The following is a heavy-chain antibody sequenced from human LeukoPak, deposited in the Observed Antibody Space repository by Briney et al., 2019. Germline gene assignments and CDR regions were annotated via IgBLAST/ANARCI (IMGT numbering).Heavy chain of an antibody. Sequence: GGSLRLSCAASGFTFSSYAMSWVRQAPGKGLEWVSAISGSGGSTYYADSVKGRFTISRDNSKNTLYLQMNSLRAEDTAVYYCAKVGGDYDFWSGYYPFDYWGQGTLVTVSS. V-gene: IGHV3-23*01. CDR2: ISGSGGST. CDR3: AKVGGDYDFWSGYYPFDY. D-gene: IGHD3-3*01. CDR1: GFTFSSYA. J-gene: IGHJ4*02.